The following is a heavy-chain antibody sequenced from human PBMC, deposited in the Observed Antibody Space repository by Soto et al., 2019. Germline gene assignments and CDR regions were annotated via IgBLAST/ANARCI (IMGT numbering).Heavy chain of an antibody. V-gene: IGHV3-23*01. D-gene: IGHD2-15*01. Sequence: GGSLRLSCAASGFTFSSYAMSWVRQAQGKGLEWVSAISGSGGSTYYADSVKGRFTISRDNSKNTLYLQMNSLRAEDTAVYYCAKWAVGGYCRGGSCYVAAFDIWGQGTMVTVSS. CDR2: ISGSGGST. J-gene: IGHJ3*02. CDR1: GFTFSSYA. CDR3: AKWAVGGYCRGGSCYVAAFDI.